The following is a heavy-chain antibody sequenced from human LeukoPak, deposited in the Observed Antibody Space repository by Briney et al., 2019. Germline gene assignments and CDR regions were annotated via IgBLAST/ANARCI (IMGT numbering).Heavy chain of an antibody. V-gene: IGHV3-23*01. D-gene: IGHD6-13*01. CDR2: ISGSGGST. Sequence: GGSLRLSCAASGFTFSSYAMSWVRQAPGKGLEWVSAISGSGGSTYYADSVKGRFTISRDNSKNTLYLQMNSLRAEDTAVYYCAKDSTDSSSWYTDYWGQGTLVTVSS. J-gene: IGHJ4*02. CDR3: AKDSTDSSSWYTDY. CDR1: GFTFSSYA.